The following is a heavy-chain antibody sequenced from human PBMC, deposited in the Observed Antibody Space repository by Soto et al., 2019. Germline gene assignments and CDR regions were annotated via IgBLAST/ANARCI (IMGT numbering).Heavy chain of an antibody. V-gene: IGHV1-18*01. CDR3: ARGGYCSGGSCYLGGWFDP. D-gene: IGHD2-15*01. CDR2: ISAYNGNT. J-gene: IGHJ5*02. Sequence: ASVKVSCKASGYTFTSYGISWVRQAPGQGLEWMGWISAYNGNTNYAQKLQGRVTMTTDTSTSTAYMELRSLRSDDTAVYYCARGGYCSGGSCYLGGWFDPWGQGTLVTVSS. CDR1: GYTFTSYG.